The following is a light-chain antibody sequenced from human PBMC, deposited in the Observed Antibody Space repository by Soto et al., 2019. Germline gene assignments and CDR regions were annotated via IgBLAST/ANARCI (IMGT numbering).Light chain of an antibody. CDR3: SSFAGNNNVV. V-gene: IGLV2-8*01. Sequence: QSALPQPPSASGSPGPSVTLSCTGTSSDVGGYNYVSWYHQHPGKAPILLISEVSKRPSGVPDRFSGSKSGNTASLTVSGLQAEDEADYYCSSFAGNNNVVFGGGTKLTVL. J-gene: IGLJ2*01. CDR1: SSDVGGYNY. CDR2: EVS.